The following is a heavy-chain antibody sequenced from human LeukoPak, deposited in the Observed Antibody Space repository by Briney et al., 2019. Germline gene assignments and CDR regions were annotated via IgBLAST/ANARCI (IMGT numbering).Heavy chain of an antibody. Sequence: SETLSLTCSVSGGSMSSYYWSWIRQPPGKGLEGMGYIYYSGSNNYNPSLKSVVTISVDTSKNQFSLKLSSVTAADTAVYYCARSAYDSFIDYWGQGTLVTVSS. V-gene: IGHV4-59*01. D-gene: IGHD3-22*01. CDR2: IYYSGSN. J-gene: IGHJ4*02. CDR3: ARSAYDSFIDY. CDR1: GGSMSSYY.